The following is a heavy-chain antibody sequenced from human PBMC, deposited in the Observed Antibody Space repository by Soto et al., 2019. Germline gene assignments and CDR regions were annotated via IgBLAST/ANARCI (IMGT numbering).Heavy chain of an antibody. J-gene: IGHJ4*02. CDR2: IYKSATT. D-gene: IGHD2-21*02. Sequence: SETLSLTCSVSGDSISNLDYFWAWIRQPPGQALEYIGYIYKSATTYYNPSFESRVAISVDTSKNHFSLTLRSVTAADSAMYYCASVIGGDSEYYFDFWGQGALVTVSS. V-gene: IGHV4-30-4*01. CDR3: ASVIGGDSEYYFDF. CDR1: GDSISNLDYF.